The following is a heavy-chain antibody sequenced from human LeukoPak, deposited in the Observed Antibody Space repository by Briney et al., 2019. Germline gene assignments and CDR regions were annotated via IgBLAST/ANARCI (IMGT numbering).Heavy chain of an antibody. CDR2: ISGSGGST. J-gene: IGHJ4*02. CDR3: AKVVGANSC. CDR1: GFTFSSYA. D-gene: IGHD1-26*01. V-gene: IGHV3-23*01. Sequence: QSGGSLRLSCAASGFTFSSYAMSWARQAPGKGLEWVSGISGSGGSTYYADSVKGRFTISRDNSKNTLYPQMNSLRAEDTAVYYCAKVVGANSCWGQGTLVTVSS.